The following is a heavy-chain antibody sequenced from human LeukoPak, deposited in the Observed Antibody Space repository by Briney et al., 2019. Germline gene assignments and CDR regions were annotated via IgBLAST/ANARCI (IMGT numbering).Heavy chain of an antibody. CDR3: TRVGYIDEGIDY. CDR1: GFTLSSYA. D-gene: IGHD5-24*01. J-gene: IGHJ4*02. CDR2: ISGSGGST. Sequence: GGSLRLSCAASGFTLSSYAMSWVRQAPGKGLEWVSGISGSGGSTYYADSVKGRFTISRDNAKNSLYLQMNSLRAEDTAIYYCTRVGYIDEGIDYWGQGTLVTVSS. V-gene: IGHV3-23*01.